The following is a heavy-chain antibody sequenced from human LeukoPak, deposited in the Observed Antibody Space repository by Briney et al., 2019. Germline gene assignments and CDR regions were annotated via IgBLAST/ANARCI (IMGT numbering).Heavy chain of an antibody. Sequence: GGSLRLSCAVSGITLSNYGMTWVRQAPGKGLEWVAGISGSGGTTRYADSVKGRFTISRDNPKNTLCLQMNSLRAEDTAVYFCAKRGVVIRVILVGFHKEAYYFDSWGQGALVTVSS. D-gene: IGHD3-22*01. J-gene: IGHJ4*02. CDR2: ISGSGGTT. V-gene: IGHV3-23*01. CDR3: AKRGVVIRVILVGFHKEAYYFDS. CDR1: GITLSNYG.